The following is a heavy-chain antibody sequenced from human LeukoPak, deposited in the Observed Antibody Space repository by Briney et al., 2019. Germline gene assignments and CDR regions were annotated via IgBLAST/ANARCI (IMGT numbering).Heavy chain of an antibody. D-gene: IGHD3-10*01. J-gene: IGHJ4*02. CDR2: ISHSGST. CDR3: ARVVVGEARGYFDY. V-gene: IGHV4-34*01. Sequence: SSETLSLTCAVYGGSFSGYYWSWIRQPPGKGLEWIGEISHSGSTNYNPSLKSRVTISVDTSKNQFSLKLSSVTAADTAVYYCARVVVGEARGYFDYWGQGTLVTVSS. CDR1: GGSFSGYY.